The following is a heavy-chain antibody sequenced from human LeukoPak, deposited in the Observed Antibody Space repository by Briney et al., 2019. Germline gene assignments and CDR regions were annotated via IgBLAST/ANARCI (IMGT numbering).Heavy chain of an antibody. J-gene: IGHJ4*02. V-gene: IGHV5-51*04. CDR1: GYLFISYW. CDR3: ARVLLGIAVAGTIDY. D-gene: IGHD6-19*01. CDR2: IYPGDADT. Sequence: GEPLQISCQGSGYLFISYWIGWVRQMPGKGLEWMGIIYPGDADTRYSPSFQGQGPISADKPISTSYLQWSSLKASHTPMYYCARVLLGIAVAGTIDYWGQGTLVTVSS.